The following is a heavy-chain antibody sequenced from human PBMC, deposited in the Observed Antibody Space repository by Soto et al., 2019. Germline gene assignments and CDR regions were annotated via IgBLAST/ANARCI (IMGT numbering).Heavy chain of an antibody. CDR3: AKENGYSSSWFEFDY. Sequence: GGSLRLSCAASGFAFSNYGMHWVRQAPGKGLEWVAVISYDGSNKYYADSVKGRFTISRDNSKNTLFLQMNSLRDEDTAVYYCAKENGYSSSWFEFDYWGQGTLVTVSS. D-gene: IGHD6-13*01. V-gene: IGHV3-30*18. CDR1: GFAFSNYG. J-gene: IGHJ4*02. CDR2: ISYDGSNK.